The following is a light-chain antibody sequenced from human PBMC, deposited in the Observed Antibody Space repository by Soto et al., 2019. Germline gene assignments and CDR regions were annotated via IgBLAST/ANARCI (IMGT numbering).Light chain of an antibody. Sequence: QSVLAQPACLSGSPGQSITISCTGTSSDIGAYDYVSWFQQHPGKAPKLMISEVNNRPSGVSNRFSGSKSGNTAYLTISGLQVEDEAEYFCSSFTTTSTHVFGTGTKVTVL. CDR2: EVN. CDR3: SSFTTTSTHV. J-gene: IGLJ1*01. V-gene: IGLV2-14*01. CDR1: SSDIGAYDY.